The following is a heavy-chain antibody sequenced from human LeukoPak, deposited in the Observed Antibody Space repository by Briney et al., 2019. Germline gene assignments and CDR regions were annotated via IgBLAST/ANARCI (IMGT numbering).Heavy chain of an antibody. CDR1: GFTFSSYS. CDR3: ARDSSNYERWFDP. D-gene: IGHD4-11*01. Sequence: GGSLRLSCAASGFTFSSYSMNWVRQAPGKGLEWVSSISSSSSYIYYADSVKGRFTFSRDNAKNSLYLQMNSLRAEDTAVYYCARDSSNYERWFDPWGQGTLVTVSS. CDR2: ISSSSSYI. J-gene: IGHJ5*02. V-gene: IGHV3-21*01.